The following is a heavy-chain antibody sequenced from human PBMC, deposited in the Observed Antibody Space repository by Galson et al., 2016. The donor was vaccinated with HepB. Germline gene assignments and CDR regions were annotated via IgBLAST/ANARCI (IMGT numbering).Heavy chain of an antibody. D-gene: IGHD6-19*01. CDR2: IYHSGST. CDR1: GGSISSSNW. CDR3: ARAGRIAVAGNDY. J-gene: IGHJ4*02. V-gene: IGHV4-4*02. Sequence: SETLSLTCAISGGSISSSNWWSWVRQLPGKGLEWIGEIYHSGSTNYNPSLKSRVTISVDKSKNQFSLKPSSVTAADTAMYYCARAGRIAVAGNDYWGQGTLVTVSS.